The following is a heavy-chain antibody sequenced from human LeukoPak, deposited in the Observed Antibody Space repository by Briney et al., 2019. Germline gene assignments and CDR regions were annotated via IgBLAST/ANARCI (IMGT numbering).Heavy chain of an antibody. CDR2: ISGSGGST. CDR3: AKDPNYYDSSGSLDY. D-gene: IGHD3-22*01. CDR1: GFTFSSYA. Sequence: EGSLRLSCAASGFTFSSYAMSWVRQAPGKGLEWVSAISGSGGSTYYADSVKGRFTISRDNSKNTLYLQMNSLRAEDTAVYYCAKDPNYYDSSGSLDYWGQGTLVTVSS. V-gene: IGHV3-23*01. J-gene: IGHJ4*02.